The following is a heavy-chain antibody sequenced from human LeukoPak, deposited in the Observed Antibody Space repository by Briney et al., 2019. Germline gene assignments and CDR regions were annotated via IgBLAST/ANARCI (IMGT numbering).Heavy chain of an antibody. V-gene: IGHV3-48*03. CDR2: ISTSGSTI. Sequence: GGSLRLSCAASGFTFSNYEMNWVRQAPGKGLEWVSYISTSGSTIYYADSVKGRFSISRDNAKNSLYLQMNSLRAEDTADYYCARGSSYNGWYFDYWGQGILVTVSS. CDR3: ARGSSYNGWYFDY. CDR1: GFTFSNYE. J-gene: IGHJ4*02. D-gene: IGHD5-24*01.